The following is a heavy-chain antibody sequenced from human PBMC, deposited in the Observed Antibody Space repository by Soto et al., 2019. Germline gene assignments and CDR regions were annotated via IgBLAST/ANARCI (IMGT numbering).Heavy chain of an antibody. V-gene: IGHV1-46*03. J-gene: IGHJ5*02. CDR3: TRGGTVAPECDH. D-gene: IGHD3-16*01. Sequence: QVQLVQSGAEVKKPGASVKLSCKASGYTFTSHFIHWVRQAPGQGLEWMGIVNPVDNSRRYAQKFQGRVTMTGDTATSAVYMELNSLTSAATTLYYCTRGGTVAPECDHWGQGILVTVSS. CDR1: GYTFTSHF. CDR2: VNPVDNSR.